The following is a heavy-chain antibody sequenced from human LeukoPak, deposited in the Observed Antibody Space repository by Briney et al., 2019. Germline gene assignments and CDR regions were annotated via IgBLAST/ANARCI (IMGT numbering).Heavy chain of an antibody. CDR1: GLTFSAYA. J-gene: IGHJ6*03. V-gene: IGHV3-33*01. CDR2: IWYDGSNK. Sequence: GSLRLSCAASGLTFSAYAMHWVRQAPGKGLEWVAIIWYDGSNKYYADSVKGRFTISRDSAKNSLYLQMSYLTAEDTAVYYCARDGSGLYLYYYMDVWGKGTTVTVSS. CDR3: ARDGSGLYLYYYMDV. D-gene: IGHD6-25*01.